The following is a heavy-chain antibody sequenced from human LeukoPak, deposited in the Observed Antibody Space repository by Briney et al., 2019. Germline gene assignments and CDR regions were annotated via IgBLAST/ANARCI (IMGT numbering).Heavy chain of an antibody. V-gene: IGHV3-23*01. CDR2: MSDSGGST. CDR3: PKCLGRPQRLFFGWDVKGIPPEEKHYGMDV. D-gene: IGHD1-26*01. J-gene: IGHJ6*04. CDR1: GFSFSSYD. Sequence: GGSLRLSCGASGFSFSSYDMTWVRQVPGRGLEWVASMSDSGGSTNYADSLRGGFTISRDNSKNTLYLQMNNLRAEDTALYYCPKCLGRPQRLFFGWDVKGIPPEEKHYGMDVWGTGTTVTASS.